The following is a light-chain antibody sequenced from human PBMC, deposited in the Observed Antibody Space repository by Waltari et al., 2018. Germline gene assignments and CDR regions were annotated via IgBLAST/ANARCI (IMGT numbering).Light chain of an antibody. Sequence: DIQMTQSPSSLSASVGDRVTITCRASQDIRQYLAWLQQKPGKVPKLLIYGASTLHSGVPSRFSGGRSGTDFTLTISSLQPEDVATYYCQSYSTSCRTFGQGTTVEIK. V-gene: IGKV1-27*01. J-gene: IGKJ1*01. CDR3: QSYSTSCRT. CDR1: QDIRQY. CDR2: GAS.